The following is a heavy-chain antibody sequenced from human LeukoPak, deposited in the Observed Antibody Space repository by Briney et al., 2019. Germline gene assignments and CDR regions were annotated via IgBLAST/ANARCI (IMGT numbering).Heavy chain of an antibody. CDR2: INPNSGGT. CDR3: ARAPYYDSSGYYYWY. D-gene: IGHD3-22*01. J-gene: IGHJ4*02. V-gene: IGHV1-2*02. CDR1: GYTFTGYY. Sequence: GASVKVSCKASGYTFTGYYMHWVRQAPGQGLEWMGWINPNSGGTSHAQKFQGRVTMTRDTSISTAYMELSRLRSDDTAVYYCARAPYYDSSGYYYWYWGQGTLVTVSS.